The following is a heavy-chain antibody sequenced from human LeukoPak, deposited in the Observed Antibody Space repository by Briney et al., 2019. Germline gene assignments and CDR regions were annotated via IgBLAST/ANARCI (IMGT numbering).Heavy chain of an antibody. D-gene: IGHD1-26*01. J-gene: IGHJ4*02. V-gene: IGHV4-34*01. CDR1: GGSFSGYY. CDR3: AGKSIVGATSAGFDFDY. CDR2: INHSRST. Sequence: PSETLSLTCAVYGGSFSGYYWSWIRQPPGKGLEWIGEINHSRSTNYNPSLKSRVAISVDTSKNQFSLKLSSVTAADTAVYYCAGKSIVGATSAGFDFDYWGQGTLVTVSS.